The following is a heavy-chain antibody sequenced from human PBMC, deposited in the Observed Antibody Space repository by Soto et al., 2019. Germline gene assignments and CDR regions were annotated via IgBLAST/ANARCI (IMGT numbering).Heavy chain of an antibody. CDR2: IKSKTDGGTT. V-gene: IGHV3-15*01. D-gene: IGHD7-27*01. J-gene: IGHJ4*02. CDR3: PSTAELGIAGFDY. CDR1: GFTFSNAW. Sequence: EVQLVESGGGLVKPGGSLRLSCAASGFTFSNAWMSWVRQAPGKGLEWVGRIKSKTDGGTTDYAAPVKGRFTISRDDSKNTLYLQMNSLKTEDTAVYYCPSTAELGIAGFDYWGQGTLVTVSS.